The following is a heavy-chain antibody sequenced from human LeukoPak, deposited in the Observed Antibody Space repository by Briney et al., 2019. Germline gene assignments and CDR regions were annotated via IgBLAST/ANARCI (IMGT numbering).Heavy chain of an antibody. CDR3: ARRERIEMHPGNNWFDP. CDR1: GFTFSSYG. J-gene: IGHJ5*02. Sequence: PGGSLRLSCAASGFTFSSYGMHWVRQAPGKGLEWVAAIWYDGSNKYYADSVKGRFTISRDNSKNTLYLQMNSLRAEDTAVYYCARRERIEMHPGNNWFDPWGQGTLVTVSS. D-gene: IGHD5-24*01. CDR2: IWYDGSNK. V-gene: IGHV3-33*01.